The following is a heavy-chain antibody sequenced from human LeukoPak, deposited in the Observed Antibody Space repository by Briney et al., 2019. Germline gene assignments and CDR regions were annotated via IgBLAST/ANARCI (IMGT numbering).Heavy chain of an antibody. J-gene: IGHJ4*02. V-gene: IGHV3-38-3*01. CDR2: ISGGST. CDR1: GFTVSSNE. Sequence: PGGSLRLSCAASGFTVSSNEMSWVRQAPGKGLEWVSSISGGSTYYADSVKGRFTISRDNSKNTLYLQMNSLRAEDTAVYYCAKDVYGSGSSYFDYWGQGTLVTVSS. CDR3: AKDVYGSGSSYFDY. D-gene: IGHD3-10*01.